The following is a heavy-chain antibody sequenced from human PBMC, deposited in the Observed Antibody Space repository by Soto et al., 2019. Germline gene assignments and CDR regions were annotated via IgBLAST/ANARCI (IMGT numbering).Heavy chain of an antibody. D-gene: IGHD3-10*01. V-gene: IGHV1-2*02. CDR3: ARNMDYYYGPGSGNGHGF. J-gene: IGHJ6*02. CDR2: INPNFGDT. CDR1: GYTFTSYY. Sequence: VQLVQSGAEMKEPGDSVRVSCEASGYTFTSYYIHWVRQAPGQGLEWMGWINPNFGDTTYAQDFQGRVSMTRYMSSSTVYMELSRLTSDDTAIYYCARNMDYYYGPGSGNGHGFWGQGTTVTVFS.